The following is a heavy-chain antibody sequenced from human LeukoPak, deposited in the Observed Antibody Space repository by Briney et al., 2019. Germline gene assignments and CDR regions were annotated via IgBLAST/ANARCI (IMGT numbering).Heavy chain of an antibody. J-gene: IGHJ6*03. D-gene: IGHD6-19*01. Sequence: GGSLRLSCAASGFTFDDYAMHWVRQAPGKGLEWVSGISRNSGSIDYADSVKGRFTISRDNAKNSLSLQMNSLRAEDTALYYCAKDGYNSGRPYESFYYYMDVWGKGTTVTISS. V-gene: IGHV3-9*01. CDR1: GFTFDDYA. CDR3: AKDGYNSGRPYESFYYYMDV. CDR2: ISRNSGSI.